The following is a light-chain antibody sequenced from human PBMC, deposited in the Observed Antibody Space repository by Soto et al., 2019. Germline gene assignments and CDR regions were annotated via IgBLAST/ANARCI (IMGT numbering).Light chain of an antibody. CDR3: CSYAGGNAWV. V-gene: IGLV2-8*01. CDR2: EDN. CDR1: SSDVGGYNY. Sequence: QSALTQPPSASGSPGQSVTISCTGTSSDVGGYNYVSWYQQHPGKAPRLIIFEDNKRPSGVSYRFSGSKSANTASLTIAGLQAEDEGDYYCCSYAGGNAWVFGGGTKLTVL. J-gene: IGLJ3*02.